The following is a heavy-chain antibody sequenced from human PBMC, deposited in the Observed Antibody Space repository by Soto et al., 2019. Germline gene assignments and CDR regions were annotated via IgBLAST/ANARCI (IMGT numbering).Heavy chain of an antibody. CDR2: ISGSGGST. Sequence: GGSLRLSCAASGFTFSSYAMSWVRQAPGKGLEWVSAISGSGGSTYYADSVKGRFTISRDNSKNTLYLQMNSLRAEDTAVYYCAKDHGVSSGWYGGYWGQGTLVTVSS. CDR3: AKDHGVSSGWYGGY. V-gene: IGHV3-23*01. CDR1: GFTFSSYA. J-gene: IGHJ4*02. D-gene: IGHD6-19*01.